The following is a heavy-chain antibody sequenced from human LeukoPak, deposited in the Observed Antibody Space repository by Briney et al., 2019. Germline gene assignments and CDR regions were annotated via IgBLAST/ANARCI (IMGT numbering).Heavy chain of an antibody. J-gene: IGHJ4*02. CDR3: ARSSGTGTFSY. CDR1: GDSISRSTYY. Sequence: SETLSLTCTVSGDSISRSTYYWAWIRQPPGKGLEWIGSVYYGRSPYFNPSLESRATISVDTPKNHFSLKMSSVTAADTAVYYCARSSGTGTFSYWGQGTLVTVSS. D-gene: IGHD6-25*01. CDR2: VYYGRSP. V-gene: IGHV4-39*02.